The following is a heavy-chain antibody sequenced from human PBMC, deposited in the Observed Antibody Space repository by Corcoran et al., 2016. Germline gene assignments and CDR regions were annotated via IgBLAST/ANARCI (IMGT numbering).Heavy chain of an antibody. CDR2: ISWDGGST. CDR3: AKEIGVPLAGRDYGMDV. V-gene: IGHV3-43*01. D-gene: IGHD3-10*01. J-gene: IGHJ6*02. Sequence: EVQLVESGGVVVQPGGSLRLSCAASGFTFDDYTMHWVRQAPGKGLEWVSLISWDGGSTYYADSVKGRFTISRDNSKNSLYLQMNSLRTEDSALYYCAKEIGVPLAGRDYGMDVWGQGTKVTVSS. CDR1: GFTFDDYT.